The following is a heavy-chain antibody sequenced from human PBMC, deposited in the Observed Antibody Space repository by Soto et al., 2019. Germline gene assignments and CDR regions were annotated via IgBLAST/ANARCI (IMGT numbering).Heavy chain of an antibody. CDR3: ARVYAGVAGTDY. V-gene: IGHV1-3*01. D-gene: IGHD6-19*01. J-gene: IGHJ4*02. Sequence: GASVKVSCKASGYTFTSYARHWVRQAPGQRLEWMGWINAGNGNTKYSQKFQGRVTITRDTSASTAYMELSSLRSEDTAVYYCARVYAGVAGTDYWGQGTLVTVSS. CDR1: GYTFTSYA. CDR2: INAGNGNT.